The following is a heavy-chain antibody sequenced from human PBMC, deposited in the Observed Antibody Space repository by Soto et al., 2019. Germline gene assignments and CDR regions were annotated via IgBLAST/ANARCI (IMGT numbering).Heavy chain of an antibody. D-gene: IGHD3-22*01. J-gene: IGHJ4*02. CDR2: ITSDGSTT. CDR3: AGDSIYDISVAGDF. CDR1: GFTFSTYW. Sequence: EVQLVESGGGLVQPGGSLRLSCAASGFTFSTYWMHWVRQAPGKGLVWVSRITSDGSTTDYADSVKGRLTISRDNAKNTLYLQMNSLRAEDTAVYYCAGDSIYDISVAGDFWGQGTLVTVSS. V-gene: IGHV3-74*01.